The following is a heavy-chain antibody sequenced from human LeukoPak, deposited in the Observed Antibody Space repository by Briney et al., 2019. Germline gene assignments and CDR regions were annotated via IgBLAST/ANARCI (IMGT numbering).Heavy chain of an antibody. CDR1: GGTFSSYA. V-gene: IGHV1-69*01. CDR3: ARDVYKYDILTGYYTFDY. D-gene: IGHD3-9*01. Sequence: SVKVSCKASGGTFSSYAIRWVRQAPGQGLEWVGGIIPIFGTANYAQKLQGRVTITADESTSTAYLELSSLRSEDTAVYYCARDVYKYDILTGYYTFDYWGQGTLVTVSS. J-gene: IGHJ4*02. CDR2: IIPIFGTA.